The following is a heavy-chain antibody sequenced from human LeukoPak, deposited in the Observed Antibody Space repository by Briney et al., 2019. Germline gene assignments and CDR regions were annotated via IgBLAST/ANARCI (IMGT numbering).Heavy chain of an antibody. CDR2: ISSSGSTI. D-gene: IGHD3-9*01. CDR1: GFTFSSYE. V-gene: IGHV3-48*03. CDR3: AREGPRYYDILTGYYRYYYYMDV. Sequence: GGSLRLSCAASGFTFSSYEMNWVRQAPGKGLEWVSYISSSGSTIYYADSVKGRSTISRDNAKNSLYLQMNSLRAEDTAVYYCAREGPRYYDILTGYYRYYYYMDVWGKGTTVTISS. J-gene: IGHJ6*03.